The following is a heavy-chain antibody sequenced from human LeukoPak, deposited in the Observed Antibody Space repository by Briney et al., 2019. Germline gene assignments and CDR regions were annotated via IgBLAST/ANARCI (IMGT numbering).Heavy chain of an antibody. Sequence: GGSRRLSCVAPGFTFSDSHMTWILQPPGKALHRISYLSSSGVTIYSAVSAKARFPISRANPKNSLYLQLNTLRADDTAVYYCARAPKYSSSAWFYTCGQRTLVIVSP. J-gene: IGHJ5*02. CDR3: ARAPKYSSSAWFYT. CDR1: GFTFSDSH. D-gene: IGHD6-13*01. V-gene: IGHV3-11*01. CDR2: LSSSGVTI.